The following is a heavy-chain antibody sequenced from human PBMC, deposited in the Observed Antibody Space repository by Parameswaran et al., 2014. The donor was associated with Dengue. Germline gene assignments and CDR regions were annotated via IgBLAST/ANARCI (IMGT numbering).Heavy chain of an antibody. V-gene: IGHV4-30-4*01. CDR3: ARDESSTWSLGWFDP. Sequence: ASETLSLTCTVSGGSTNSVPYYWSWIRQPPGKGLEWIGYIYSNGSTSYNPSLKSRVIISIDTSKNQYSLRLSSVTAADTAVYYCARDESSTWSLGWFDPWGQGTLVTVSS. J-gene: IGHJ5*02. D-gene: IGHD6-13*01. CDR1: GGSTNSVPYY. CDR2: IYSNGST.